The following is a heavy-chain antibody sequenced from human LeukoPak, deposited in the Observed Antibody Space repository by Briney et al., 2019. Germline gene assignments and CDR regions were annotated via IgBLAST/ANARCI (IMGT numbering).Heavy chain of an antibody. CDR1: GYSFTSYW. V-gene: IGHV5-51*01. D-gene: IGHD5-18*01. J-gene: IGHJ4*02. CDR3: ARVSWPPRLLGYSYGPRFDY. Sequence: GESLKISCKGSGYSFTSYWIGWVRQMPGKGLEWMGIIYPGDSDTRYSPSFQGQVTISADKSISTAYLQWSSLKASDTAVYYCARVSWPPRLLGYSYGPRFDYWGQGTLVTVSS. CDR2: IYPGDSDT.